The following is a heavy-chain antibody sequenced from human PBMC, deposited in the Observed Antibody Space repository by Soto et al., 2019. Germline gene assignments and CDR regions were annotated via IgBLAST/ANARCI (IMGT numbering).Heavy chain of an antibody. Sequence: GASVKVSCKVSGCTLTELSMHWVRQAPGKGLEWMGGFDPEDGETIYAQKFQGRVTMTEDTSTDTAYMELSSLRSEDTAVYYCATERWWHCSGGSCYRFDYWGQGTLVTVSS. CDR2: FDPEDGET. D-gene: IGHD2-15*01. CDR1: GCTLTELS. V-gene: IGHV1-24*01. CDR3: ATERWWHCSGGSCYRFDY. J-gene: IGHJ4*02.